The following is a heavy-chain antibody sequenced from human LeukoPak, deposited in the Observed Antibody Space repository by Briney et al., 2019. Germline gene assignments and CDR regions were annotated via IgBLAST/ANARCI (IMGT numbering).Heavy chain of an antibody. CDR2: IYASGST. J-gene: IGHJ4*02. V-gene: IGHV4-4*07. D-gene: IGHD3-10*01. CDR1: GGSISNYY. CDR3: ARTSARGAQFDY. Sequence: SETLSLTCTVSGGSISNYYWSWIRQPAGMGLEWIGRIYASGSTNYNPSLKSRVTMSVDTSNNQFPLNLSSVTAADTAVYYCARTSARGAQFDYWGQGTLVTVSS.